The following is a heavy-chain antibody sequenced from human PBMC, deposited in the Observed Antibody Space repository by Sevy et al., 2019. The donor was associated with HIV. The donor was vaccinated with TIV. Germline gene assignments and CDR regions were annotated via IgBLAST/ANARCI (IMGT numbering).Heavy chain of an antibody. CDR3: ARGTPAFCTGGVCFNWFDP. V-gene: IGHV3-30*02. J-gene: IGHJ5*02. Sequence: GGSLRLSCAASRFSFNGYGMHWVRQAPGKGLEWVAFIRYDGSNKYYEDSVKGRFTISRDDSKNTRYLQMNSLRAEDTALYYCARGTPAFCTGGVCFNWFDPWGQGTLVTVSS. D-gene: IGHD2-8*02. CDR2: IRYDGSNK. CDR1: RFSFNGYG.